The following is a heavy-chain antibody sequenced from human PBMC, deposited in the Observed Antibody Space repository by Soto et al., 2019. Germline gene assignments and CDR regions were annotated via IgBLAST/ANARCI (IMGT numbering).Heavy chain of an antibody. CDR3: TTMGNGSIWYSDHPPYYYYGMDV. V-gene: IGHV3-15*07. CDR2: IKSKTDGGTT. J-gene: IGHJ6*02. Sequence: GGSLRLSCAASGFTFSNAWMNWVRQAPGKGLEWVGRIKSKTDGGTTDYAAPVKGRFTISRDDSKNTLNLQMNRLKTEDTAVYYCTTMGNGSIWYSDHPPYYYYGMDVWGQGTTVTVSS. CDR1: GFTFSNAW. D-gene: IGHD6-13*01.